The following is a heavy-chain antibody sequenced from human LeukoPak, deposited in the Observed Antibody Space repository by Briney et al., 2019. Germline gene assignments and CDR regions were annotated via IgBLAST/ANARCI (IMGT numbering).Heavy chain of an antibody. D-gene: IGHD6-19*01. J-gene: IGHJ5*02. Sequence: SETLSLTCTVSGVSISSYYWNWIRQPPGEGLGWSGYIYYSGSTNYNPSLKSRVTISVDTSKNQFSLKLRSVTAADTAVYYCARDRKQWLRGPFDPWGQGTLVTVSS. V-gene: IGHV4-59*01. CDR3: ARDRKQWLRGPFDP. CDR2: IYYSGST. CDR1: GVSISSYY.